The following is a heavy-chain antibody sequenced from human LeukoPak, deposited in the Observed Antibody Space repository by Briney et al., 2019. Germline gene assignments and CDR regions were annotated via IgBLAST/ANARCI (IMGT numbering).Heavy chain of an antibody. Sequence: PGGSLRLSCAASGFTFRTYWMHWVRQAPGKGLVWVSLIRSDGSTTTYADSVKGRFTISRDNAKNTLSLQMSSLRAEDTAVYYCATHPIKQQLVLVDYWGQGTLVTVSS. J-gene: IGHJ4*02. CDR3: ATHPIKQQLVLVDY. CDR2: IRSDGSTT. CDR1: GFTFRTYW. D-gene: IGHD6-13*01. V-gene: IGHV3-74*01.